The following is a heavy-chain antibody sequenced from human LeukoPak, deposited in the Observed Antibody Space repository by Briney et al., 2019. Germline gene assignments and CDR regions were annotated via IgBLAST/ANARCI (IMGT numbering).Heavy chain of an antibody. J-gene: IGHJ4*02. CDR2: IYSGGST. Sequence: PGGSLRLSCAASGFTVSSNYMSWVRQAPGKGLEWVSVIYSGGSTYYADSVKGRFTISRDNSKNTLYLQMNSLRAEDTAVYYCARVGRYHDSSGTGYYFDYWGQGTLVTVSS. V-gene: IGHV3-66*01. CDR3: ARVGRYHDSSGTGYYFDY. D-gene: IGHD3-22*01. CDR1: GFTVSSNY.